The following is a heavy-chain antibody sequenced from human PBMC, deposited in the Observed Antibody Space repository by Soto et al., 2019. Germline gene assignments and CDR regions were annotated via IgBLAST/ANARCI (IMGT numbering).Heavy chain of an antibody. CDR2: ISSSSSYI. J-gene: IGHJ6*02. V-gene: IGHV3-21*01. CDR1: GFTFSSYS. CDR3: ARDPLTLLAMRGYYYYGMDV. D-gene: IGHD2-2*01. Sequence: GSLRLSCAASGFTFSSYSMNWVRQAPGKGLEWVSSISSSSSYIYYADSVKGRFTISRDNAKNSLYLQMNSLRAEDTAVYYCARDPLTLLAMRGYYYYGMDVWGQGTTVTVSS.